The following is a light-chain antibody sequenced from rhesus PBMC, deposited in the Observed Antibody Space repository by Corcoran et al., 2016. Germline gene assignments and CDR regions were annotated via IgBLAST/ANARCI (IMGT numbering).Light chain of an antibody. J-gene: IGKJ2*01. V-gene: IGKV1-94*01. Sequence: DIQMIQSPSSLSASVGDRVTVTCRASEGINKEVSGYQQKAGKTPTLLIYAATSLQTGVSSRCSGRASGTDITLTISSLQSEDVATFCCLQDYSIPYSFGQGTKIEIK. CDR2: AAT. CDR3: LQDYSIPYS. CDR1: EGINKE.